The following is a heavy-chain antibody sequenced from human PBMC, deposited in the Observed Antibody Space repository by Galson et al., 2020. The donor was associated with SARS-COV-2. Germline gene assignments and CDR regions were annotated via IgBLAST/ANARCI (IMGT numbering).Heavy chain of an antibody. V-gene: IGHV1-2*02. CDR3: AREFSPRGVLLWFGELRYYGMDV. D-gene: IGHD3-10*01. J-gene: IGHJ6*02. Sequence: ASVKVSCKASGYTFTGYYMHWVRQAPGQGLEWMGWINPNSGGTNYAQKFQGRVTMTRDTSISTAYMELSRLRSDDTAVYYCAREFSPRGVLLWFGELRYYGMDVWGQGTTVTVSS. CDR2: INPNSGGT. CDR1: GYTFTGYY.